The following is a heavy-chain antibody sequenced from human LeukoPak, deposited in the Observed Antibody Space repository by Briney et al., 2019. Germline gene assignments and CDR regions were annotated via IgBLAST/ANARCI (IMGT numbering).Heavy chain of an antibody. CDR2: IYYSGST. D-gene: IGHD3-16*01. J-gene: IGHJ4*02. Sequence: SETLSLTCTVSGGSISSYYWSWIRQPPGRGLECIGYIYYSGSTNYNPSLKSRVSISVDTSKNQFSPKLSSVTAADTAVYYCARLKGGGVKAFDDWGQGTLVTVSS. V-gene: IGHV4-59*01. CDR1: GGSISSYY. CDR3: ARLKGGGVKAFDD.